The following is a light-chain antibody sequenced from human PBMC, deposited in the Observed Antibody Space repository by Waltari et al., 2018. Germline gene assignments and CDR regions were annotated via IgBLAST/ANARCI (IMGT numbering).Light chain of an antibody. Sequence: QSALTQPASVSGSPGQSITISCTGTNSDIGGYNFVSWYQQHPGKAPRLMIYDVNKRPSGGSTRFSGSKSGNTASLTISGLQADDEADYYCTSFTSTTSYVVFGGGTNLTV. CDR3: TSFTSTTSYVV. J-gene: IGLJ2*01. CDR1: NSDIGGYNF. CDR2: DVN. V-gene: IGLV2-14*03.